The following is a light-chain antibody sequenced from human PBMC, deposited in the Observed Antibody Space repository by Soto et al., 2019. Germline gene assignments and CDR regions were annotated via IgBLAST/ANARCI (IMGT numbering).Light chain of an antibody. CDR1: QSVSSN. J-gene: IGKJ5*01. Sequence: EVVMTQSPATLSASPGEGATLACRASQSVSSNLAWYQQKPGQAPRLLIYGASSRATGIPGRFSGSGSGTEFTLSISSLQSEDFAIYYCQQYNNWPPFTFGQGTRLEIK. CDR3: QQYNNWPPFT. CDR2: GAS. V-gene: IGKV3-15*01.